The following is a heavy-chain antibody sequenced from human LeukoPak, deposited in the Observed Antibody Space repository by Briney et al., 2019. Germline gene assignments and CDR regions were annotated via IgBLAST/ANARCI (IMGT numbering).Heavy chain of an antibody. CDR2: IKQDGSEK. D-gene: IGHD3-3*01. CDR3: ATSLRFLEEY. J-gene: IGHJ4*02. V-gene: IGHV3-7*01. CDR1: GFTFSSYG. Sequence: GGSLRLSCAASGFTFSSYGMHWVRQAPGKGLEWVANIKQDGSEKYYVDSVKGRFTISRDNAKNSLYLQMNSLRAEDTAVYYCATSLRFLEEYWGQGTLVTVSS.